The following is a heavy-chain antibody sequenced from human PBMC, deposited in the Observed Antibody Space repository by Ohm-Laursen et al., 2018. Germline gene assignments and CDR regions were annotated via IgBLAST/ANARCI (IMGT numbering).Heavy chain of an antibody. V-gene: IGHV1-8*01. D-gene: IGHD2-2*03. J-gene: IGHJ4*02. CDR3: ARESGDSYQNNEPHWMLYLDY. CDR2: MNPNSGNT. CDR1: GYTFTSYD. Sequence: ASVKVSCKASGYTFTSYDINWVRQATGQGLEWMGWMNPNSGNTGYAQKFQGRVTMTRNTSISTAYMELSSLRSEDTAVYYCARESGDSYQNNEPHWMLYLDYWGQGTPVTVSS.